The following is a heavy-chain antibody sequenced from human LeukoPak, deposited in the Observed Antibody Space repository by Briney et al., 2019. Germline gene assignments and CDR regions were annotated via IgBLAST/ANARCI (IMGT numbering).Heavy chain of an antibody. J-gene: IGHJ4*02. V-gene: IGHV3-21*01. CDR2: ISSSSSYI. CDR1: GFTFSTYG. Sequence: GGSLRLSCAATGFTFSTYGMNWVRQAPGKGLEWVSSISSSSSYIYYADSVKGRFTISRDNAKNSLYLQMNSLRAEDTAVYYCARAGYSSSGGYYFDYWGQGTLVTVSS. CDR3: ARAGYSSSGGYYFDY. D-gene: IGHD6-13*01.